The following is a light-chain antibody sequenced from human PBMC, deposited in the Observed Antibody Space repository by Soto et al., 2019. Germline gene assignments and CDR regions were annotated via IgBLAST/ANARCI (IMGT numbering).Light chain of an antibody. CDR1: RSDFGSYNL. CDR3: SSYTSSSTVV. J-gene: IGLJ2*01. Sequence: QSALTQPASVSGSPGQSITISCTGTRSDFGSYNLVSWYQQHPGKAPKLMIYEVSNRPSGVSNRFSGSKSGNTASLTISGLQAEDEADYYCSSYTSSSTVVFGGGTKLTVL. CDR2: EVS. V-gene: IGLV2-14*02.